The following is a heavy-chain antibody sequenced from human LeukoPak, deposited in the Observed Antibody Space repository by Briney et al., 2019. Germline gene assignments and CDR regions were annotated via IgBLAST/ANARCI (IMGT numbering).Heavy chain of an antibody. V-gene: IGHV4-39*01. D-gene: IGHD1-26*01. CDR2: FYYTGST. CDR1: GGSISSNGYY. CDR3: ARRSGTYHAFDI. Sequence: PSETLSLTCTVSGGSISSNGYYWGWIRQPPGRGLEWIGSFYYTGSTFYSPSLKSRVTISVDTSKNQFSLKLSSVTAADTAVYYCARRSGTYHAFDIWGQGTMVTVSS. J-gene: IGHJ3*02.